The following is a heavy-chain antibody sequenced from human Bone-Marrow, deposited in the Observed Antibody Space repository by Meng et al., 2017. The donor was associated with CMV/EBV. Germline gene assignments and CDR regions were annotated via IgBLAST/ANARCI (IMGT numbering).Heavy chain of an antibody. CDR3: ATLGPRTQLRDF. CDR1: GGTLSSYA. J-gene: IGHJ6*02. Sequence: SAKVSCKASGGTLSSYAISWVRQDPGQGREWMGGIIPIFGTANYAQKFQGRVTITADKSTSTAYMELSSRRSEDTAVYYCATLGPRTQLRDFWGQGNTVTVSS. CDR2: IIPIFGTA. V-gene: IGHV1-69*06. D-gene: IGHD1-14*01.